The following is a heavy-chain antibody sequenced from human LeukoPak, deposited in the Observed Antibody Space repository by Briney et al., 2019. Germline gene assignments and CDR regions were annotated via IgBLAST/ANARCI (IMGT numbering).Heavy chain of an antibody. D-gene: IGHD3-22*01. CDR3: ATHSSGYYDY. CDR1: EFSVGSNY. V-gene: IGHV3-66*04. CDR2: IYSGGST. Sequence: GGSLRLSCAASEFSVGSNYMTWVRQAPGKGLEWVSLIYSGGSTYYADSVKGRFTISRDNSKNTLYLQMNSLRAEDTAVYYCATHSSGYYDYWGQGTLVTVSS. J-gene: IGHJ4*02.